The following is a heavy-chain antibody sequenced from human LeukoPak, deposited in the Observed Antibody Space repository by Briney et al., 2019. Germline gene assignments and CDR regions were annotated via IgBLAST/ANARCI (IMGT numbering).Heavy chain of an antibody. CDR3: AREAPGGSGWTYFDY. CDR2: IYASGSA. Sequence: SDTLSLTCAVSGGSVSGHYWDWIRQPPGKGLEWIGYIYASGSANYHPSLKSRVTISLDTSENHVSLRLTSVTAEDTAVYYCAREAPGGSGWTYFDYWGQGSLVTVSS. V-gene: IGHV4-59*02. D-gene: IGHD6-19*01. CDR1: GGSVSGHY. J-gene: IGHJ4*02.